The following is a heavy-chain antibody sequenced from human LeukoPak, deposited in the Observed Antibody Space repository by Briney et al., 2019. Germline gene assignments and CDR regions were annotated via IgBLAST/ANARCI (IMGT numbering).Heavy chain of an antibody. CDR3: AKVSSGWSFYFDY. J-gene: IGHJ4*02. V-gene: IGHV3-30*18. CDR2: ISYDGSNK. D-gene: IGHD6-19*01. CDR1: GFTFSSYG. Sequence: GRSLRLSCAASGFTFSSYGMHWVRQAPGKGLEWVAVISYDGSNKYYVDSVKGRFTISRDNSKNTLYLQMNSLRAEDTAVYYCAKVSSGWSFYFDYWGQGTLVTVSS.